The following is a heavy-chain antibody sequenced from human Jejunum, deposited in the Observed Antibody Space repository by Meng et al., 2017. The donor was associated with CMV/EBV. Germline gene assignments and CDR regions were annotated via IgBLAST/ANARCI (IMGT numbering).Heavy chain of an antibody. J-gene: IGHJ3*02. CDR2: VYHGGST. CDR1: GDSVSSNYW. Sequence: VSGDSVSSNYWWRWVRQTPGKGLEWIGEVYHGGSTNYNSSLKSRVTILVDKSKNQFSLTLTSVTAADTAFYYCARHVAVTGTRGFDMWGQGTMVTVSS. CDR3: ARHVAVTGTRGFDM. D-gene: IGHD6-19*01. V-gene: IGHV4-4*02.